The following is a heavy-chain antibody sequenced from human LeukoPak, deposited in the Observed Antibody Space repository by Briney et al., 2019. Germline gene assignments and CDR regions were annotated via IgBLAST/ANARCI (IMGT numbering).Heavy chain of an antibody. CDR3: AREVGSSGWVGS. V-gene: IGHV4-59*12. Sequence: SETLSLTCTVSGGSISSYYWSWIRQTPRNGLEWIGYIYYKASANYNPSLKSRVTISEDTSKNKISLRLSSVTAADTAVYYCAREVGSSGWVGSWGQGTLVTVSS. D-gene: IGHD6-19*01. CDR2: IYYKASA. CDR1: GGSISSYY. J-gene: IGHJ4*02.